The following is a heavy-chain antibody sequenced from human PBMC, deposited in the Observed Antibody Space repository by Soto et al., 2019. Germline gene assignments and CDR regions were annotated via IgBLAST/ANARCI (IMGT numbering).Heavy chain of an antibody. Sequence: EVQLLESGGGLVQPGGSLRLSCEASGITFSRYDMSRVRHAPGKGLEWVSAINGGRSFYGDSVEGRFTVSRDNSKNTLYLQMISLRVEDTAIYYCATQAWDLWGQGTLVSVSS. CDR1: GITFSRYD. CDR3: ATQAWDL. CDR2: INGGRS. V-gene: IGHV3-23*01. J-gene: IGHJ5*02.